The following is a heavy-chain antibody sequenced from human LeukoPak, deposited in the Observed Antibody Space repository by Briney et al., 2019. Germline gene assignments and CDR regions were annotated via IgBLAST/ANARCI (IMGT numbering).Heavy chain of an antibody. Sequence: PSETLSLTCTVSGGSISSGAYYWSWIRQPPGKGLEWIGYIYHSGSTYYNPSLKSRVTISVDTSKNQFSLKLSSVTAADTAVYYCVTNSIGYCSGGHCYQVSDSWGQGSLVTVSS. J-gene: IGHJ4*02. CDR1: GGSISSGAYY. CDR3: VTNSIGYCSGGHCYQVSDS. V-gene: IGHV4-30-2*01. D-gene: IGHD2-15*01. CDR2: IYHSGST.